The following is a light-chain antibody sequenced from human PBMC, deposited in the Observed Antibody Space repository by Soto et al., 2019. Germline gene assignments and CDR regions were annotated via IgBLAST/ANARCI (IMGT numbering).Light chain of an antibody. J-gene: IGKJ1*01. CDR1: QGIGDT. CDR2: DTS. V-gene: IGKV3-15*01. CDR3: QQYDKWPRT. Sequence: EVVMTQSPATLSVSPGEGVTLSCRASQGIGDTLAWYQHKPGQTPRLLIYDTSTRATGVPARFSCSRSGPEFTLTIKSMPSQDFAIYYCQQYDKWPRTFGQATKVDIK.